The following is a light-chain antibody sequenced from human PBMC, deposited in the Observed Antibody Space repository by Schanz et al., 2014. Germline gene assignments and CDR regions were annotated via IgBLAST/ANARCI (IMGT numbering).Light chain of an antibody. Sequence: DIQMTQSPSTLSASVGDRVTITCRASQTISSRLAWYQQKPGKAPKLLIYKASTLESGVPSRFSGSGSGTEFTLTISRLEPEDFAVFYCQQFGKLPWTFGQGTKVEIK. V-gene: IGKV1-5*03. CDR3: QQFGKLPWT. CDR1: QTISSR. CDR2: KAS. J-gene: IGKJ1*01.